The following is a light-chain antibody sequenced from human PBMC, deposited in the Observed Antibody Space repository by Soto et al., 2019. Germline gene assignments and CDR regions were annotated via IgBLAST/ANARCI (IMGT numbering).Light chain of an antibody. J-gene: IGLJ1*01. CDR3: SSYRSSSTHNYV. CDR1: SSDVVAYDY. Sequence: QSALTQPASVSGSPGQSITISCTGTSSDVVAYDYVSWHQQHPGKAPKVMIYDVSYRPSGVSNRFSGSKSGNTASLTISGLQAEDESDYYCSSYRSSSTHNYVVGTGTKVTVL. V-gene: IGLV2-14*01. CDR2: DVS.